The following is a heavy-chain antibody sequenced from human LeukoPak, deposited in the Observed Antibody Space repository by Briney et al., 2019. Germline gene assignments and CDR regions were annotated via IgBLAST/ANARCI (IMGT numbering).Heavy chain of an antibody. CDR3: ARGGPAAGRFDY. CDR1: GFTFSSYS. J-gene: IGHJ4*02. D-gene: IGHD6-13*01. Sequence: GGSLRLSCAASGFTFSSYSMNWVRQAPGKGLEWLSSISSSSSYIYYADSVKGRFTISRDNAKNSLFLQTNSLRAEDTAVYYCARGGPAAGRFDYWGQGTLVTVSS. CDR2: ISSSSSYI. V-gene: IGHV3-21*04.